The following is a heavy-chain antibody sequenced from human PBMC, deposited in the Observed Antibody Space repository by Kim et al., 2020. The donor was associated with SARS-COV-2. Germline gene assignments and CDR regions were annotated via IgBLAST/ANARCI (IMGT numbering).Heavy chain of an antibody. CDR2: IIPIFGTA. D-gene: IGHD5-18*01. Sequence: SVKVSCKASGGTFSSYAISWVRQAPGQGLEWMGGIIPIFGTANYAQKFQGRVTITADESTSTAYMELSSLRSEDTAVYYCARWGGEGTAMVTYYYYGMDVWGQGTTVTISS. CDR1: GGTFSSYA. V-gene: IGHV1-69*13. CDR3: ARWGGEGTAMVTYYYYGMDV. J-gene: IGHJ6*02.